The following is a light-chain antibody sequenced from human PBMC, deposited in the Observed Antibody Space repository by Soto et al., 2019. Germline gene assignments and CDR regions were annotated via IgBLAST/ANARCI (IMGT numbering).Light chain of an antibody. CDR1: SSNIGNNF. V-gene: IGLV1-51*01. CDR3: GTWDSSLSTVV. J-gene: IGLJ2*01. CDR2: DSG. Sequence: QSVLTQPPSVSAAPGQTVTISCSGSSSNIGNNFVSWYQQLPGTAPKLLTYDSGKRPSGIPDRFSGSKSGTSATLGITGLQTGDEADYYCGTWDSSLSTVVFGGGTKVTVL.